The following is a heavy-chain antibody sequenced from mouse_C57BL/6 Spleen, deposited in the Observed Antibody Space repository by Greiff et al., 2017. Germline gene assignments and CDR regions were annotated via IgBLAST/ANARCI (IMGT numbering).Heavy chain of an antibody. D-gene: IGHD1-1*01. J-gene: IGHJ4*01. V-gene: IGHV5-12*01. Sequence: EVQLEESGGGLVQPGGSLKLSCAASGFTFSDYYMYWVRQTPEKRLEWVAYISNGGGSTYYPDNVKGRFTISRDNAKNTLYLQISRLKSEDTAMYYCETIPTVVAYYDARDYWGQGTSATVPS. CDR3: ETIPTVVAYYDARDY. CDR1: GFTFSDYY. CDR2: ISNGGGST.